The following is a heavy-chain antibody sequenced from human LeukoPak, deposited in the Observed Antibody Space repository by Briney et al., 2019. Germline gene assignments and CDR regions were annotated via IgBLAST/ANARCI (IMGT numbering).Heavy chain of an antibody. Sequence: PGGSLRLSCAASGFTVSSNYMSWVRQAPGKGLEWVSVIYSGGITYYADSVMGRFTISRDNSKNTVYLQMNSLRPEDTAVYYCAREKTLVSYFDYWGQGTLVTVSS. CDR1: GFTVSSNY. CDR3: AREKTLVSYFDY. J-gene: IGHJ4*02. CDR2: IYSGGIT. D-gene: IGHD2-8*02. V-gene: IGHV3-66*02.